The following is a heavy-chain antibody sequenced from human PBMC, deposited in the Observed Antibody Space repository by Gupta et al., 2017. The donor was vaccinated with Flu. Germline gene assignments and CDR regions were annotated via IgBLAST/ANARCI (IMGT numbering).Heavy chain of an antibody. J-gene: IGHJ5*02. CDR2: MYSSGSP. CDR3: ARDRSISWFFT. D-gene: IGHD6-13*01. Sequence: NWIRQHPGKAPEWISQMYSSGSPSYNPSLKSLVTISVDTSKNQFSLRLTSVTAADTAVYYWARDRSISWFFTWGQGTLVTVAS. V-gene: IGHV4-31*01.